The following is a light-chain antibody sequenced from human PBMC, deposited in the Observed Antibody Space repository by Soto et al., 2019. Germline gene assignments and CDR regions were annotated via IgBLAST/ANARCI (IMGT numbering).Light chain of an antibody. Sequence: QSALTQPASVSGSPGQSITISCTGTSSDFGYNYVSWYHQYPGKVPKLLIYHVSNRPSGVSNRFSGSKSGNTASLTISGLQAEDEADYFCTSFTSVNLDVFGTGTKLTVL. V-gene: IGLV2-14*03. CDR2: HVS. CDR1: SSDFGYNY. J-gene: IGLJ1*01. CDR3: TSFTSVNLDV.